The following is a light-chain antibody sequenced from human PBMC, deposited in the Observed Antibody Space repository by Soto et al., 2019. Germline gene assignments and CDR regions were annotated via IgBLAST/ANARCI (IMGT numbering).Light chain of an antibody. CDR3: QQYGSSPMYT. Sequence: EIVLTQSPGTLSLSPGERATLSCRASQSVSSSYLAWYQQKPGQAPRLLIYGASSMATGIPDRFSGSGSGTDFALTISRLEPEDFAVYYCQQYGSSPMYTLGQGTKLEIK. V-gene: IGKV3-20*01. J-gene: IGKJ2*01. CDR1: QSVSSSY. CDR2: GAS.